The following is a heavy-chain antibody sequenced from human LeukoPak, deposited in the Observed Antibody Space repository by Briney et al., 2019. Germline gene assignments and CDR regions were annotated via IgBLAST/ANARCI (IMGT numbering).Heavy chain of an antibody. CDR1: GLTFSTYA. CDR2: ISGSGGST. V-gene: IGHV3-23*01. D-gene: IGHD5-12*01. CDR3: AKDSRRGAITYFDH. Sequence: PGGSLRLSCAASGLTFSTYAMSWVRQAPGKGLELVSGISGSGGSTYYADSVKGQFTISRDNSKNTLYLQMNSLRAEDTAVYYCAKDSRRGAITYFDHWGQGTLVTVSS. J-gene: IGHJ4*02.